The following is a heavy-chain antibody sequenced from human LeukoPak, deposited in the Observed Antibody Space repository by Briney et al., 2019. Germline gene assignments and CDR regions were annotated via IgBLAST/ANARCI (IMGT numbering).Heavy chain of an antibody. V-gene: IGHV3-73*01. J-gene: IGHJ4*02. Sequence: PGGSLRLSCAASGFTFSGYTIHWVRQASGKGLEWVGHIRTKANNYATDYDVSVKGRFTISRDDSKNTAFLQMNSLKTEDTAVYYCSRHDALPGDYWGQGTQVTVSS. CDR3: SRHDALPGDY. CDR2: IRTKANNYAT. CDR1: GFTFSGYT. D-gene: IGHD2-21*02.